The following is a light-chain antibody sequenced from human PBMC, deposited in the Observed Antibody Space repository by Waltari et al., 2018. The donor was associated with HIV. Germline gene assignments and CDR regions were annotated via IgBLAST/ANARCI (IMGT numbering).Light chain of an antibody. Sequence: DIQMTQSPSTLSASVGDRVTITCQASQSIDTWLAWYQQKPGKAPKLLIYKASTLDTGVPSSFSGSGSGTEFTLTITTLQPDDFATYYCQQYHTYPWTFGQGTKVEI. CDR1: QSIDTW. CDR3: QQYHTYPWT. V-gene: IGKV1-5*03. CDR2: KAS. J-gene: IGKJ1*01.